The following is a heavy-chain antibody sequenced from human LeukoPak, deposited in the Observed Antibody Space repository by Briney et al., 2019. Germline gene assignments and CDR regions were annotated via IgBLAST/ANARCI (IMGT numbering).Heavy chain of an antibody. Sequence: PSETLPLTCTVSGDSISSSSYYWGWIRQPPGKGLEWIGSIYYSGSTYYNPSLKSRVTISVDTSKNQFSLKLSSMTAADTAVYYCARRGNYDTLDYWGQGTLVTVSS. J-gene: IGHJ4*02. CDR3: ARRGNYDTLDY. D-gene: IGHD3-22*01. CDR1: GDSISSSSYY. CDR2: IYYSGST. V-gene: IGHV4-39*01.